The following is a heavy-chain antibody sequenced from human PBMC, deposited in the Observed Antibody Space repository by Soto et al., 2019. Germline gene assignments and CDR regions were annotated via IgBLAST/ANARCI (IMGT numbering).Heavy chain of an antibody. V-gene: IGHV1-18*01. J-gene: IGHJ4*02. D-gene: IGHD4-4*01. Sequence: QVQLVQSGAEVKKPGASVKVSCKASGYTFTSYGISWVPQAPGQGLEWMRWISAYNGNTNYAQKLQGRVTMTTDTATRTAYMELRGLRSDDTAVYYCAILTGHDYSNRIRFDYWGQGTLVTVS. CDR2: ISAYNGNT. CDR3: AILTGHDYSNRIRFDY. CDR1: GYTFTSYG.